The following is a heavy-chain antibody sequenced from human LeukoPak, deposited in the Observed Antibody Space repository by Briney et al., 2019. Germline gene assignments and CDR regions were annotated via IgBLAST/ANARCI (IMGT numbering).Heavy chain of an antibody. CDR3: AREDDSSGYYGL. Sequence: SETLSLTCTVSGGSISSGSYYWSWIRQPPGKGLEWIGYIYYSGSTNYNPSLKSRVTISVDTSKNQFSLKLSSVTAADTAVYYCAREDDSSGYYGLWGQGTLVTVSS. V-gene: IGHV4-61*01. J-gene: IGHJ4*02. CDR2: IYYSGST. D-gene: IGHD3-22*01. CDR1: GGSISSGSYY.